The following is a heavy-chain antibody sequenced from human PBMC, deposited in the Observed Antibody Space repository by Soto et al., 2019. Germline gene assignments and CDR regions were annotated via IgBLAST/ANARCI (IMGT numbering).Heavy chain of an antibody. CDR2: IYPSDSDT. D-gene: IGHD5-18*01. Sequence: GESLKISGKVSGYTFTTYGIAWVRQMPWKGLEPMGIIYPSDSDTKYGPSFQGQVTISADKSISTAYLQWNTLEASDTATYYCARGSGYQYDLGQGTLVTFSS. J-gene: IGHJ4*02. V-gene: IGHV5-51*01. CDR3: ARGSGYQYD. CDR1: GYTFTTYG.